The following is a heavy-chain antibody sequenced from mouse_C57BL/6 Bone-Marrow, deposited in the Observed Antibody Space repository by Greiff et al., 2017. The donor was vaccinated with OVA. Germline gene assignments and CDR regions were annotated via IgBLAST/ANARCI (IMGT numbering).Heavy chain of an antibody. CDR3: ARGLPNAMDY. J-gene: IGHJ4*01. Sequence: VQLQHPGAELVMPGASVKLSCKASGYTFTSYWMHWVKQRPGQGLEWIGEIDPSDSYTNYNQKFKGKSTLTVDKSSSTAYMQLSSLTSEDSAVYYCARGLPNAMDYWGQGTSVTVSS. CDR2: IDPSDSYT. D-gene: IGHD3-1*01. CDR1: GYTFTSYW. V-gene: IGHV1-69*01.